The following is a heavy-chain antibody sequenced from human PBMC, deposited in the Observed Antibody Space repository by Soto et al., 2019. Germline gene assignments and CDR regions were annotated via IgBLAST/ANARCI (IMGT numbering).Heavy chain of an antibody. CDR1: GLTFSNSA. J-gene: IGHJ5*02. D-gene: IGHD3-16*01. Sequence: EVKLLESGGALAQPGGSLRLSCAASGLTFSNSAMSWVRQAPGKGLEWVSTINAGGGATYYADSVKGRFPISRDNSRSTLYLQMSSLGIVDTAVYYCATETHSHNYAPGAWGQGTLVTVTS. CDR3: ATETHSHNYAPGA. V-gene: IGHV3-23*01. CDR2: INAGGGAT.